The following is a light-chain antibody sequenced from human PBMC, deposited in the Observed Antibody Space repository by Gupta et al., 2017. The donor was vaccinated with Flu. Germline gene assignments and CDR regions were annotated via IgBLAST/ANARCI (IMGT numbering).Light chain of an antibody. V-gene: IGKV3-20*01. Sequence: EIVLTQSPCTLSLSPGERATRSCRARQGISSSYLAWYQQKPGQAPRLLIYGASYRAIGIPDRISASGSGTXFTLTIXRLDPEDSAVYFYQQGSSSPGTFGXGTKVEIK. J-gene: IGKJ1*01. CDR1: QGISSSY. CDR3: QQGSSSPGT. CDR2: GAS.